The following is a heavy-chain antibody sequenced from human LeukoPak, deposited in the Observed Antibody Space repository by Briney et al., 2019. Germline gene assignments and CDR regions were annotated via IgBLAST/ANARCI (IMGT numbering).Heavy chain of an antibody. D-gene: IGHD6-13*01. CDR2: ISGSGGST. J-gene: IGHJ4*02. CDR3: AKDLGRYSSSWLDY. CDR1: GFTFSSYA. Sequence: GGSLRLSCAASGFTFSSYAMSWVRQAPGKGLEWVSAISGSGGSTYYADSVKGRFTISRDNSKNTLYLQMNSPRAEDTAVYHCAKDLGRYSSSWLDYWGQGTLVTVSS. V-gene: IGHV3-23*01.